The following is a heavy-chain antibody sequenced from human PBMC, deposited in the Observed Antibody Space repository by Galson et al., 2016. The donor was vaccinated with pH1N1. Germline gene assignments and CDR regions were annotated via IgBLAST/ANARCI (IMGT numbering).Heavy chain of an antibody. CDR2: IRYDGSEK. Sequence: SLRLSCAASGFTFSNSGMHWVRQAPGKGMDWVAFIRYDGSEKYYADSVKGRFTISRDDSKKTLSLQMNSLKVEDTAVHYCARELGGDSFDYWGHGTLVTVSS. D-gene: IGHD2-21*02. CDR1: GFTFSNSG. J-gene: IGHJ4*01. V-gene: IGHV3-30*02. CDR3: ARELGGDSFDY.